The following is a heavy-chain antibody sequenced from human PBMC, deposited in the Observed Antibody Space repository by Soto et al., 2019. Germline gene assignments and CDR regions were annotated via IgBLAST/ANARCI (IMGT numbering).Heavy chain of an antibody. Sequence: GGSLRLSCAASGFTVGSNYMSWVRQAPGKGLEWVSVIGEGGFSTQYAASVKGRFTISRDNSKNMLYLQMNSLRSDDTAVYYCARDSITRVSSDVPGMDVWGQGTTVTVS. V-gene: IGHV3-53*01. J-gene: IGHJ6*02. CDR1: GFTVGSNY. D-gene: IGHD3-16*01. CDR2: IGEGGFST. CDR3: ARDSITRVSSDVPGMDV.